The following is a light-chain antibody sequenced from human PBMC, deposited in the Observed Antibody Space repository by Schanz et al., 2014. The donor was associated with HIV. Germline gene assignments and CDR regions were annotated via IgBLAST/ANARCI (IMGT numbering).Light chain of an antibody. Sequence: DIQMTQSPSSLSASVGDRVTITCRASQSISNHLNWYQQKPGKAPKLLIYAASSLQSGVPPRFSGSGSGTDFTLTISSLQPEDFATYYCQQSYSTPYTFGQGTKLEIK. CDR1: QSISNH. CDR3: QQSYSTPYT. J-gene: IGKJ2*01. CDR2: AAS. V-gene: IGKV1-39*01.